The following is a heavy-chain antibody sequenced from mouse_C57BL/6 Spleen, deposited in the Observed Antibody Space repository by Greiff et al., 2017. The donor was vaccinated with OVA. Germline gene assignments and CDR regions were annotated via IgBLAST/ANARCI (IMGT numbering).Heavy chain of an antibody. CDR1: GYTFTDYE. CDR3: TRHFYYYGSSYFDY. CDR2: IDPETGGT. Sequence: QVQLQQSGAELVRPGASVTLSCKASGYTFTDYEMHWVKQTPVHGLEWIGAIDPETGGTAYNQKFKGKAILTADKSSSTAYMELRSLTSEDSAVYYCTRHFYYYGSSYFDYWGQGTTLTVSS. V-gene: IGHV1-15*01. J-gene: IGHJ2*01. D-gene: IGHD1-1*01.